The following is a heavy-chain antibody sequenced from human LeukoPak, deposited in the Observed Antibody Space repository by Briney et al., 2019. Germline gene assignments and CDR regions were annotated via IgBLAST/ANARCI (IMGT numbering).Heavy chain of an antibody. D-gene: IGHD3-22*01. CDR2: ISGSGGST. V-gene: IGHV3-23*01. J-gene: IGHJ6*02. CDR3: ARAYYYDPDPYYYGMDV. Sequence: GGSLRLSCAASGFTFSSYAMSWVRQAPGKGLEWVSAISGSGGSTYYADSVKGRFTISRDNAKNSLYLQMNSLRAEDTAVCYCARAYYYDPDPYYYGMDVWGQGTTVTVSS. CDR1: GFTFSSYA.